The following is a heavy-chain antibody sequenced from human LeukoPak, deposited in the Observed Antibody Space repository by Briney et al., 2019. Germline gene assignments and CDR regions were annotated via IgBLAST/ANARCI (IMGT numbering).Heavy chain of an antibody. V-gene: IGHV4-30-4*01. J-gene: IGHJ4*02. D-gene: IGHD5-18*01. CDR2: IYYSGST. CDR3: ARGEGGYSYALAY. CDR1: GGSISSGDYY. Sequence: SKTLSLTCTVSGGSISSGDYYWSWIRQPPGKGLEWIGYIYYSGSTYYNPSLKSRVTISVDTSKNQFSLKLSSVTAADTAVYYCARGEGGYSYALAYWGQGTLVTVSS.